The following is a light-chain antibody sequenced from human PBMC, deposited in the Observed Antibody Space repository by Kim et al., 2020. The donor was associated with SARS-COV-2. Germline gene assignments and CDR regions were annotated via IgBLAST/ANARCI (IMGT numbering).Light chain of an antibody. J-gene: IGLJ2*01. CDR1: KLGDKY. CDR2: QDS. Sequence: ELTQPPSVSVSPGQTASITCSGDKLGDKYACWYQQKPGQSPVLVIYQDSKRPSGIPERFSGSNSGNTATLTISGTQAMDEADYYCQAWDSSIFVVFGGGTQLTVL. V-gene: IGLV3-1*01. CDR3: QAWDSSIFVV.